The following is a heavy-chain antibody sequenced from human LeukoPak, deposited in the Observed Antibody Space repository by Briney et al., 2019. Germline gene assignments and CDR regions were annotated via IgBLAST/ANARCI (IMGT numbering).Heavy chain of an antibody. J-gene: IGHJ4*02. CDR2: ISSSSSYI. CDR1: GFTFSSYS. D-gene: IGHD4-17*01. Sequence: GGSLRLSCAASGFTFSSYSMNWVRQAPGKGLEWVSSISSSSSYIYYADSVKGRFTISRDNAKNSLYLQMNSLRAEDTAVYYCAREVDYAARFFDYWGQGTLVTVSS. V-gene: IGHV3-21*01. CDR3: AREVDYAARFFDY.